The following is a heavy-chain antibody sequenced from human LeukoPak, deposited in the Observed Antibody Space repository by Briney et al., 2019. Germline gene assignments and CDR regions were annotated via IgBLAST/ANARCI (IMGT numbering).Heavy chain of an antibody. Sequence: PGGSLRLSCTTSGFTFGDYAMSWFRQAPGRGLEWVTFIRVKDYGATAEYAASLKGRFTISRDDSKSIAYLQMNSLKIEDTAVYYCARSVPGATWFDPWGQGTQVTVSA. CDR2: IRVKDYGATA. CDR1: GFTFGDYA. J-gene: IGHJ5*02. D-gene: IGHD1-1*01. CDR3: ARSVPGATWFDP. V-gene: IGHV3-49*03.